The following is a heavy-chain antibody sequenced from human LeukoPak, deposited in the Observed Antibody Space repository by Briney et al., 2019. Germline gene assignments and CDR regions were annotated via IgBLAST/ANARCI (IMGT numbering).Heavy chain of an antibody. Sequence: GGSLRLSCAASGFTSSDYYMSWIRQAPGKGLEWISYISTSGSTIYYADSVKGRFTMSRDNAKNSLYLQMNSLRAEDTAVYYCARVVLPFYFYYMDVWGTGTTVTLSS. D-gene: IGHD3-3*01. CDR3: ARVVLPFYFYYMDV. V-gene: IGHV3-11*01. CDR2: ISTSGSTI. CDR1: GFTSSDYY. J-gene: IGHJ6*03.